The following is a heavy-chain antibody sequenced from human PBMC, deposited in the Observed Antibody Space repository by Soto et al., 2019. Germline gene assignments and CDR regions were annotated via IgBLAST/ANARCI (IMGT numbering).Heavy chain of an antibody. CDR3: AREASVLMTAAQPSRFDS. D-gene: IGHD2-8*01. V-gene: IGHV1-18*01. CDR1: GYSFMKYG. J-gene: IGHJ4*02. CDR2: ISPYSGYT. Sequence: GASVEVSCKGFGYSFMKYGINWVRQAPGQGLEGVGWISPYSGYTHSAQKFHGRLTLTTDTAASTAYMELRILRSADTALYYCAREASVLMTAAQPSRFDSWGQGTLVPLSS.